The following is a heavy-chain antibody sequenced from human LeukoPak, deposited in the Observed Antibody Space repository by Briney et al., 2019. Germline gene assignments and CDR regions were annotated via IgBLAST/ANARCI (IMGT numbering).Heavy chain of an antibody. CDR3: AKERSGSSGYYYYGMDV. CDR2: ISGSGGST. CDR1: GFTFSSYA. V-gene: IGHV3-23*01. J-gene: IGHJ6*02. Sequence: PGGSLRLSCAASGFTFSSYAMSWVRQAPGKGLEWVSAISGSGGSTYYADSVKGRFTISRDNSKNTLYLQMNSLRAEDTAVYYCAKERSGSSGYYYYGMDVWGQGTTVTVSS. D-gene: IGHD3-22*01.